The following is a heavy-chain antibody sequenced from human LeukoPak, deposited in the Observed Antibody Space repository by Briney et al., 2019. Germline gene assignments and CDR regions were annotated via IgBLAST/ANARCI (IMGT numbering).Heavy chain of an antibody. V-gene: IGHV3-30*04. D-gene: IGHD2-2*01. J-gene: IGHJ4*02. Sequence: GGSLRLSCAASGFTFSSYAMHWVRQAPGKGLEWVAVISYDGSNKYYADSVKGRFTISRDNSKNTLYLQMNSLRAEDTAVYYCARVTPSSGSTSLDYWGQGTLVTVSS. CDR1: GFTFSSYA. CDR3: ARVTPSSGSTSLDY. CDR2: ISYDGSNK.